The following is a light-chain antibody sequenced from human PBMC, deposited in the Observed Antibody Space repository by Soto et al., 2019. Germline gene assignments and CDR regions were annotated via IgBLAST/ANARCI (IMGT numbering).Light chain of an antibody. Sequence: DIQMTQSPSTLSASVGDIVTITCRASQSISPWLAWFQHKPGKAPNLLIYKASSLESGVPSRFSGSGSGTEITLTISSLQPDDFATYYCQQYQTYWTFGQGTKVDIK. CDR2: KAS. J-gene: IGKJ1*01. CDR3: QQYQTYWT. CDR1: QSISPW. V-gene: IGKV1-5*03.